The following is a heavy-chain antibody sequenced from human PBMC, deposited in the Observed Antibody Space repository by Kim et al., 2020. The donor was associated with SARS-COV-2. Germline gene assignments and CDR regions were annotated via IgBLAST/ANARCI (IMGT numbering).Heavy chain of an antibody. V-gene: IGHV3-23*01. D-gene: IGHD2-15*01. Sequence: VKGRFTNSRDNSKNTLYLQMSSLRVEDTAVYYCAKHHVTWQGAVDWFDSWGQGTLVTVSS. J-gene: IGHJ5*01. CDR3: AKHHVTWQGAVDWFDS.